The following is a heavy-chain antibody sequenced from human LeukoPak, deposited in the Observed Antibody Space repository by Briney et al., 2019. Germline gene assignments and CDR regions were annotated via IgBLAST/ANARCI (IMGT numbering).Heavy chain of an antibody. J-gene: IGHJ6*03. V-gene: IGHV1-2*02. D-gene: IGHD3-10*01. CDR1: GYTFTGYY. Sequence: ASVKVSCKASGYTFTGYYMHWVRQAPGQGLEWMGWINPNSGGTNYAQKFQGRVTMTRDTSISTAYMELSRLRSDDTAVYCCARGYYGSGSYYLPYYYYYYMDVWGKGTTVTVSS. CDR3: ARGYYGSGSYYLPYYYYYYMDV. CDR2: INPNSGGT.